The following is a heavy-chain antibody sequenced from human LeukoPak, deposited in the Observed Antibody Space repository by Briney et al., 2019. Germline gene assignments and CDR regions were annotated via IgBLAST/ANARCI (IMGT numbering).Heavy chain of an antibody. CDR3: ARDTLWFGELFWFDP. J-gene: IGHJ5*02. D-gene: IGHD3-10*01. CDR1: GGSISSSSYY. CDR2: IYHSGST. Sequence: SETLSLTCTVSGGSISSSSYYWGWIRQPPGKGLEWIGSIYHSGSTYYNPSRKSRVTMSVDTSKNQFSLKLSSVTAADTAVYYCARDTLWFGELFWFDPWGQGTLVTVSS. V-gene: IGHV4-39*07.